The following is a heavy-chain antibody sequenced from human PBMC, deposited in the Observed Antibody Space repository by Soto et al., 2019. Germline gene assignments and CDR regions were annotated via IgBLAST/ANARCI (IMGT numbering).Heavy chain of an antibody. J-gene: IGHJ4*02. CDR2: INVYNGKT. Sequence: EASVKVSCKASGYTFTSYAMHWVRQAPGQRLEWMGWINVYNGKTNYAQKFQARVTMTTDTSTNSVYMELRSLRSDDTAVYYCARGPDPTYFDYWGQGTLVTVSS. CDR1: GYTFTSYA. CDR3: ARGPDPTYFDY. V-gene: IGHV1-3*01.